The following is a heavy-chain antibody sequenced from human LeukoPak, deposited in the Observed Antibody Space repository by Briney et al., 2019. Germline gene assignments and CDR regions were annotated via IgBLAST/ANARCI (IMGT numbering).Heavy chain of an antibody. V-gene: IGHV3-48*03. CDR1: GFTFSNYE. J-gene: IGHJ6*02. CDR3: ARASAPPSFYYYYGMDV. CDR2: ISSSGSTI. Sequence: PGGSLGLSCAASGFTFSNYEMNWVRQAPGKGLEWISYISSSGSTIYYADSVKGRFTISRDNAKNSLYLQMNSLRVEDTAVYYCARASAPPSFYYYYGMDVWCQGTTVTVSS.